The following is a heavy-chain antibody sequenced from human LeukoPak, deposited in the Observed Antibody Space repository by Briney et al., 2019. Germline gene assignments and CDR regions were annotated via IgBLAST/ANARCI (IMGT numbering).Heavy chain of an antibody. D-gene: IGHD2-21*01. CDR1: GYSISSGYY. CDR3: ARKPSLRRFDP. V-gene: IGHV4-38-2*02. J-gene: IGHJ5*02. Sequence: PSETLSLTCTVSGYSISSGYYWGWIRQPPGKGLEWIGSIYHSGSTYYNPSLKSRVTISVDKSKNQFSLKLSSVTAADTAVYYCARKPSLRRFDPWGQGTLVTVSS. CDR2: IYHSGST.